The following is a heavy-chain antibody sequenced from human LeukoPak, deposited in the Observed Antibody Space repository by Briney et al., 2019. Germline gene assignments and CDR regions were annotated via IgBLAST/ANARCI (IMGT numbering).Heavy chain of an antibody. Sequence: GGSLRLSCAASGFTFSSYSMNWVRQAPGKGLEWVSSISSSSSYIYYADSVKGRFTISRDNSKNTLYLQMNSLRAEDTAVYYCAKEMKWELNYWGQGTLVTVSS. J-gene: IGHJ4*02. CDR1: GFTFSSYS. V-gene: IGHV3-21*01. CDR2: ISSSSSYI. D-gene: IGHD1-26*01. CDR3: AKEMKWELNY.